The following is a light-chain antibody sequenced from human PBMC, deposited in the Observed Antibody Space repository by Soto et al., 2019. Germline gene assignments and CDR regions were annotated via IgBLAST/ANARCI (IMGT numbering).Light chain of an antibody. V-gene: IGKV3-20*01. CDR2: GAS. CDR3: QQYGSSPFT. CDR1: QSVSSTY. J-gene: IGKJ3*01. Sequence: EIVLTQSPGTLSLSPGEGATLSCRASQSVSSTYLAWYQQKPGQAPRILIYGASSRATGIPDRFSGSGSGTDFTLIISRLEPEDFAVYYCQQYGSSPFTFGPGTKVDIK.